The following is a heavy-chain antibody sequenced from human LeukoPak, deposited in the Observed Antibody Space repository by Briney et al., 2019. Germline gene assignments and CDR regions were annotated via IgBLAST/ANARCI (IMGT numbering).Heavy chain of an antibody. V-gene: IGHV3-21*01. CDR1: GFTFSSYS. CDR2: ISSSSTYI. CDR3: ARDSTRFDY. Sequence: GGSLRLSCATSGFTFSSYSMNWVRQAPGKGLEWVSSISSSSTYIYYTDSMKGRFTISRDNAKNSLYLQMNSLRAEDTAVYYCARDSTRFDYWGQGTLVTVSS. J-gene: IGHJ4*02.